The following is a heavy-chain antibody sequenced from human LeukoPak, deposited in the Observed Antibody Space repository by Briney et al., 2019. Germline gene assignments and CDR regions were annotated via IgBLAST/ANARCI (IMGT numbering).Heavy chain of an antibody. CDR3: ARVFARGGEISGSYYYY. Sequence: GASVKVSCKASGGTFSTYAVNWVRQAPGQGLEWMGGSIPLFGTANYAQKFQGRVTITTDESTSTAYMELSSLRSEDTAIYYCARVFARGGEISGSYYYYWGQGTLVTVSS. V-gene: IGHV1-69*05. J-gene: IGHJ4*02. D-gene: IGHD1-26*01. CDR1: GGTFSTYA. CDR2: SIPLFGTA.